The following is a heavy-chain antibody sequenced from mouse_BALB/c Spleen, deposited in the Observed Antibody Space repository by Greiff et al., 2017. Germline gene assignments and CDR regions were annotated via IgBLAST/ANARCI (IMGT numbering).Heavy chain of an antibody. CDR3: ARGEDGNFAY. CDR1: GYAFSSSW. V-gene: IGHV1-82*01. D-gene: IGHD2-1*01. Sequence: QVQLQQSGPELVKPGASVKISCKASGYAFSSSWMNWVKQRPGQGLEWIGRIYPGDGDTNYNGKFKGKATLTADKSSSTAYMQLSSLTSVDSAVYFCARGEDGNFAYWGQGTLVTVSA. CDR2: IYPGDGDT. J-gene: IGHJ3*01.